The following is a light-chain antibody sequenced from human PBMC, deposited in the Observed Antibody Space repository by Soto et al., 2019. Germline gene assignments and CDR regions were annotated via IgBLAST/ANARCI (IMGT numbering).Light chain of an antibody. CDR2: GAS. J-gene: IGKJ1*01. CDR1: QSGSND. V-gene: IGKV3-20*01. Sequence: RARLSWRAARQSGSNDLAWFQQTPGQAPRLLIYGASSRASGIPDRFSGSGSGTEFTLTICSLEPEDFAVYYCQQYPSPLLSVGPGTKVDIK. CDR3: QQYPSPLLS.